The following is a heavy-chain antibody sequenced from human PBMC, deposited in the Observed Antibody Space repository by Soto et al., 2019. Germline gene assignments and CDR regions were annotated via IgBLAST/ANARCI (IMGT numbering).Heavy chain of an antibody. CDR1: GGSISSYY. CDR3: ARDVYYDFWSGYYHRGWYFDL. D-gene: IGHD3-3*01. V-gene: IGHV4-4*07. J-gene: IGHJ2*01. CDR2: IYASGST. Sequence: TLSLTCTVSGGSISSYYWSWIRQPAGKGLEWIGRIYASGSTNYNPSLKSRVTMSVDTSKNQFSLKLSSVTAADTAVYYCARDVYYDFWSGYYHRGWYFDLWGRGTLVTVSS.